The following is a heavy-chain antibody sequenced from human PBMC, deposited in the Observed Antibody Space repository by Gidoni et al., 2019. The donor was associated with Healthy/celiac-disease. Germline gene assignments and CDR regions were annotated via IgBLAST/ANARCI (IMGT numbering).Heavy chain of an antibody. V-gene: IGHV3-30*04. CDR2: ISYDGSNT. CDR1: SYA. Sequence: SYAMHWVRQAPGKGLEWVAVISYDGSNTYYADSVKGRFTISRDNSKNTLYLQMNSLRAEDTAVYYCARDVYYYYYGMDVWGQGTTVTVSS. CDR3: ARDVYYYYYGMDV. J-gene: IGHJ6*02.